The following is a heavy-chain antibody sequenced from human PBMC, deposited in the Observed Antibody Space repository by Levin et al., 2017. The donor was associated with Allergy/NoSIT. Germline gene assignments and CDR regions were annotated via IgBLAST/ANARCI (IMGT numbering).Heavy chain of an antibody. CDR1: GFTFSTYG. CDR2: ITSDASHK. V-gene: IGHV3-30*18. D-gene: IGHD3-16*01. Sequence: GGSLRLSCAASGFTFSTYGIYWVRQAPGKGLEWVALITSDASHKFYADSVKGRFTISRDNSKNTLYLQMNSLRAEDTAVYYCTKGGVLDVWGQGTTVAGSS. CDR3: TKGGVLDV. J-gene: IGHJ6*02.